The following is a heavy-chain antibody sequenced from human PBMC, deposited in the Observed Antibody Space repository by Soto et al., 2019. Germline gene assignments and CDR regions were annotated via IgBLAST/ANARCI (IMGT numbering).Heavy chain of an antibody. V-gene: IGHV3-23*01. J-gene: IGHJ4*02. Sequence: EVQLLESGGGLVQPGGSLRLSCATSGFTFSSYAMSWVRQAPGKGLEWVSGVSGSGSRTHYAASVKGLFTISRDNSKNTLYLQMNSLRAEDTAVYFCAKTVEAAGTGYWGQGTLVTVSS. CDR1: GFTFSSYA. CDR3: AKTVEAAGTGY. D-gene: IGHD6-13*01. CDR2: VSGSGSRT.